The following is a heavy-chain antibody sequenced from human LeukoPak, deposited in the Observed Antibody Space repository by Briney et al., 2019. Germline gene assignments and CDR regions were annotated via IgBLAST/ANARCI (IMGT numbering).Heavy chain of an antibody. CDR2: ISAYNGNT. CDR3: ARDQGYQAGGNPFDY. Sequence: ASVKVSCKASGYTFTSYGISWVRQAPGQGLEWMGWISAYNGNTNYAQKLQGRVTMTTDTSTSTAYMELSRLRSDDTAVYYCARDQGYQAGGNPFDYWGQGTLVTVSS. J-gene: IGHJ4*02. CDR1: GYTFTSYG. D-gene: IGHD4-23*01. V-gene: IGHV1-18*01.